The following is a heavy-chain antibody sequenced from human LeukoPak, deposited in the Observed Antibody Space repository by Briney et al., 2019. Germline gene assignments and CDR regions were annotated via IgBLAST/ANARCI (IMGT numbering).Heavy chain of an antibody. CDR1: GFTFSSYG. J-gene: IGHJ4*02. CDR3: AKGGSSWLDY. CDR2: ISYDGSNK. Sequence: GRSLRLSCAASGFTFSSYGMHWVRQAPGKGLEWVAVISYDGSNKYYADSVKGRFTISRDNSKNTLYLQMNSLRAEDTAVYYCAKGGSSWLDYWGQGTLVTVSS. V-gene: IGHV3-30*18. D-gene: IGHD6-13*01.